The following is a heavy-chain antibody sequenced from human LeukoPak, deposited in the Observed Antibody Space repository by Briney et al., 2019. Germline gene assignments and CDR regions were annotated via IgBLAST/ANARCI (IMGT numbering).Heavy chain of an antibody. V-gene: IGHV1-2*02. Sequence: GASVKVSCTASGYTFTGYYMHWVRQAPGQGLEWMGWINPNSGGTNYAQKFQGRVTMTRDTSISTAYMELSRLRSDDTAVYYCAREPPYCSSTSCYIWFDPWGQGTLVTVSS. D-gene: IGHD2-2*02. CDR2: INPNSGGT. J-gene: IGHJ5*02. CDR1: GYTFTGYY. CDR3: AREPPYCSSTSCYIWFDP.